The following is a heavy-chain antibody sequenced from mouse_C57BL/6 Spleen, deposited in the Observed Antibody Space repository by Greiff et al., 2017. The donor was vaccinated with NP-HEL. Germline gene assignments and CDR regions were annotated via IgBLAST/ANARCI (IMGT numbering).Heavy chain of an antibody. J-gene: IGHJ3*01. CDR2: ISDGGSYT. CDR1: GFTFSSYA. Sequence: EVKVEESGGGLVKPGGSLKLSCAASGFTFSSYAMSRVRQTPEKRLEWVATISDGGSYTYYPDNVKGRFTISRDNAKNNLYLQMSHLKSEDTAMYYCARDYGSSSPWFAYWGQGTLVTVSA. CDR3: ARDYGSSSPWFAY. D-gene: IGHD1-1*01. V-gene: IGHV5-4*01.